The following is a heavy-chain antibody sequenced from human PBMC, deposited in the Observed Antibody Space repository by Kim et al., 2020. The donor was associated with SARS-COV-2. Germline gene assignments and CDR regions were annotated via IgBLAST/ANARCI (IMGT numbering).Heavy chain of an antibody. V-gene: IGHV3-33*06. D-gene: IGHD2-21*01. CDR3: AKDHRLRDCYFDY. Sequence: ADSVKDRFTISRDNSKNTLYLQMNGLRAEDTAVYYCAKDHRLRDCYFDYWGQGTLVTVSS. J-gene: IGHJ4*02.